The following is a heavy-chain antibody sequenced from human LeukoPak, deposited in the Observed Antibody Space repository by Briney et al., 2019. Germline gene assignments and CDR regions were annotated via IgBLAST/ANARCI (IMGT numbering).Heavy chain of an antibody. CDR1: GGSISSYY. D-gene: IGHD5-12*01. CDR3: AGYYSGYVHDAFDI. Sequence: KSSETLSLTCTVSGGSISSYYWSWIRQPPGKGLEWIGYIYYSGSTNYNPSLKSRVTISVDTSKNQFSLKLSSVTAADTAVYYCAGYYSGYVHDAFDIWGQGTMVTVSS. V-gene: IGHV4-59*08. J-gene: IGHJ3*02. CDR2: IYYSGST.